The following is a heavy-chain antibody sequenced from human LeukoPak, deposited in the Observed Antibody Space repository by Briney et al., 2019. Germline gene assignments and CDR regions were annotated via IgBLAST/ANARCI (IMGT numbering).Heavy chain of an antibody. V-gene: IGHV3-23*01. CDR1: GFTFTSFS. CDR3: ASALLLWFGELRN. CDR2: ISFSGGTT. D-gene: IGHD3-10*01. J-gene: IGHJ4*02. Sequence: GGSLRLSCAASGFTFTSFSMSWVRQAPGKGLEWVSSISFSGGTTYYADSVKGRFTISRDTSKNTVYLQMNSLRAEDTAVYYCASALLLWFGELRNWGQGTLVTVSS.